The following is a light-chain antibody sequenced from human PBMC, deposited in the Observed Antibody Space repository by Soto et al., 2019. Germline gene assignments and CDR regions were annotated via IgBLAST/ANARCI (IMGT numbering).Light chain of an antibody. CDR2: AAS. Sequence: DIQMTQSPSSLSASVGDRVTITCRASQSISSYLNWYQQKPGKAPKLLIYAASSLQSGVPSRFRGSGSGTYFNVTISSLQPEDFAPYYCQQSYSTPSFGQGTKLEIK. CDR1: QSISSY. J-gene: IGKJ2*01. CDR3: QQSYSTPS. V-gene: IGKV1-39*01.